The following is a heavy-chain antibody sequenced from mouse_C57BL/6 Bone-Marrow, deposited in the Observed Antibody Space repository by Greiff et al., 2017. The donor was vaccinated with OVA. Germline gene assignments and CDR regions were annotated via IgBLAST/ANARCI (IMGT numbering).Heavy chain of an antibody. V-gene: IGHV10-1*01. D-gene: IGHD1-1*01. Sequence: DVKLVESGGGLVQPKGSLKLSCAASGFSFNTYAMNWVRQAPGKGLEWVARIRSKSNNYATYYADSVKDRFTFSRDDSESMLYLQMNNLKTEDTAMYYCVRQPPIYYYGSTPYFDVWGTGTTVTVSS. J-gene: IGHJ1*03. CDR2: IRSKSNNYAT. CDR1: GFSFNTYA. CDR3: VRQPPIYYYGSTPYFDV.